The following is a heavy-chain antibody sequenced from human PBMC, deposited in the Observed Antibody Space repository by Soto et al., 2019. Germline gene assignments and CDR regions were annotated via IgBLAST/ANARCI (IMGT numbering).Heavy chain of an antibody. CDR1: VFPFTSYS. V-gene: IGHV3-21*06. J-gene: IGHJ4*02. CDR2: ISSTTHYI. Sequence: LRLSCATSVFPFTSYSINWVRQAPGKGLEWVSSISSTTHYIYYADSMRGRFTISRDNAKNAVYLEMNSLRAEDTAVYYCARESEDLTSNFDYWGQGTLVTVSS. CDR3: ARESEDLTSNFDY.